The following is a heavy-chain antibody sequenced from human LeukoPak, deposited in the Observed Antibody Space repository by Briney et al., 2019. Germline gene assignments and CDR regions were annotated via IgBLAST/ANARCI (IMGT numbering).Heavy chain of an antibody. CDR3: ATTGSGSFYCYGMDV. J-gene: IGHJ6*04. CDR2: INHSGST. D-gene: IGHD3-10*01. V-gene: IGHV4-30-2*01. Sequence: SETLSLTCAVSGGSISSGGYSWSWIRQPPGKGLEWIGYINHSGSTYYNPSLKSRVTISVDRSKNQFSLKLSSVTAADTAVYYCATTGSGSFYCYGMDVWGKGTTVTVSS. CDR1: GGSISSGGYS.